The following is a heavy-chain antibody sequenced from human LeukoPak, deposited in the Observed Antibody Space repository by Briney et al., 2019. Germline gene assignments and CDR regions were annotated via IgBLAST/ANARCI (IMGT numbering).Heavy chain of an antibody. CDR3: ARNGAAMVKWTILYYYMDV. V-gene: IGHV1-2*02. J-gene: IGHJ6*03. Sequence: ASVKVSCKASEYTFTGYYIHWVRQAPGQGLEWMGWIDPNTGDSNYVQKFQGRVTMTRDTSISTVYMELSSLRSDDTAVYYCARNGAAMVKWTILYYYMDVWGKGTTVTISS. CDR2: IDPNTGDS. D-gene: IGHD5-18*01. CDR1: EYTFTGYY.